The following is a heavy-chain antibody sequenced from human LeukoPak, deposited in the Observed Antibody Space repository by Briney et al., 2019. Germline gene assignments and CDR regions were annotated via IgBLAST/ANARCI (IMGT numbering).Heavy chain of an antibody. CDR2: ISGSGGST. CDR3: ARDRSSSWYFDY. D-gene: IGHD6-13*01. Sequence: GGSLRLSCAASGFTFSSYAMSWVRQAPGKGLEWVSGISGSGGSTYYADSVKGRFTISRDNAKNSLYLQMNSLRAEDTAVYYCARDRSSSWYFDYWGQGTLVTVSS. V-gene: IGHV3-23*01. J-gene: IGHJ4*02. CDR1: GFTFSSYA.